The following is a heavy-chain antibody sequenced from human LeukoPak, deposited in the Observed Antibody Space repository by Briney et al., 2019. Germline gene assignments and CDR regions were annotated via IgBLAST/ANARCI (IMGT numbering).Heavy chain of an antibody. CDR1: GGTFSSYA. CDR2: IIPIFGTA. V-gene: IGHV1-69*06. CDR3: ARDLGYCSSTSCYHNYYYYYGMDV. J-gene: IGHJ6*04. Sequence: ASVTVSCKASGGTFSSYAISWVRQAPGQGLEWMGGIIPIFGTANYAQKFQGRVTITADKSTSTAYMELSSLRSEDTAVYYCARDLGYCSSTSCYHNYYYYYGMDVWGKGTTVTVSS. D-gene: IGHD2-2*01.